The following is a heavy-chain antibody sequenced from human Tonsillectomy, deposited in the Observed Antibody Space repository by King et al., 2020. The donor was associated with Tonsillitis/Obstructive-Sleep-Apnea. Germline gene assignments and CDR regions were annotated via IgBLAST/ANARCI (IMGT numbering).Heavy chain of an antibody. CDR2: MNPNSGNT. V-gene: IGHV1-8*01. CDR1: GYTFTSYD. Sequence: QLVPSGAEVKKPGASVKVSCKASGYTFTSYDINWVRQATGQGLEWMGWMNPNSGNTGYAQKFQGRVTRTRNTSISTAYMELSSLRSEDTAVYYCARGRKVSRSGGFDYWGQGTLVTVSS. CDR3: ARGRKVSRSGGFDY. J-gene: IGHJ4*02. D-gene: IGHD1-14*01.